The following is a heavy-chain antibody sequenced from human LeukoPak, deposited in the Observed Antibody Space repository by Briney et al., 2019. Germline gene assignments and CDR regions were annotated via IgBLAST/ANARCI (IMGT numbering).Heavy chain of an antibody. D-gene: IGHD1-26*01. V-gene: IGHV3-23*01. CDR3: AKDVGYYYYYGMDV. Sequence: GGSLRLSCAASGFTFSSYAMSWVRQAPGKGLEWVSAISGSGGSTYYADFVKGRFTISRDNSKNTLYLQMNSLRAEDTAVYYCAKDVGYYYYYGMDVWGQGTTVTVSS. J-gene: IGHJ6*02. CDR2: ISGSGGST. CDR1: GFTFSSYA.